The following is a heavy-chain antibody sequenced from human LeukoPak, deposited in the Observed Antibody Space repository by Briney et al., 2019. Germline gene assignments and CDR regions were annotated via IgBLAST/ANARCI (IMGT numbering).Heavy chain of an antibody. D-gene: IGHD3-3*01. V-gene: IGHV1-2*02. J-gene: IGHJ4*02. CDR3: ARAATIFGVVPLYFDY. CDR2: INPNSGGT. CDR1: GYTFTGYY. Sequence: ASVKVSCKASGYTFTGYYMHWVRQAPGQGLEWMGWINPNSGGTYYAQKFQGRVTMTRDTSISTAYMELSRLRSDDTAVYYCARAATIFGVVPLYFDYWGQGTLVTVSS.